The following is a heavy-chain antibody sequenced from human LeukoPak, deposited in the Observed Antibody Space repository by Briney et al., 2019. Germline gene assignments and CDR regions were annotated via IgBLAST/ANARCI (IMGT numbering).Heavy chain of an antibody. CDR1: GFSFSSFW. D-gene: IGHD3-3*01. CDR3: ATTIFGVVTQSY. CDR2: ISSRSTYI. J-gene: IGHJ4*02. Sequence: GGSLRLSCAASGFSFSSFWMSWVRQAPGKGLEWVSSISSRSTYINYGDSLKGRCTISRDNAGNSLHLQIDSLRDEDTAVYYCATTIFGVVTQSYWGQGTLLSVSS. V-gene: IGHV3-21*01.